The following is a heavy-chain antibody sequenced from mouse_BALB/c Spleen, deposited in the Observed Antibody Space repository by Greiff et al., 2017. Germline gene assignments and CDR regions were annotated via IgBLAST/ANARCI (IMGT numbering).Heavy chain of an antibody. CDR3: ARGGRYGSSYGDY. Sequence: VQLQQSGAELVKPGASVKLSCTASGFNIKDTYMHWVKQRPEQGLEWIGRIDPANGNTKYDPKFQGKATITADTSSNTAYLQLSSLTAEDTAVYYCARGGRYGSSYGDYWGQGTTLTVSS. CDR2: IDPANGNT. D-gene: IGHD1-1*01. CDR1: GFNIKDTY. J-gene: IGHJ2*01. V-gene: IGHV14-3*02.